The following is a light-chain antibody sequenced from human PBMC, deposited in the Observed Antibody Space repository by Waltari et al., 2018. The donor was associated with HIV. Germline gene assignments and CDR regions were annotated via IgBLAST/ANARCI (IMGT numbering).Light chain of an antibody. CDR2: EVT. CDR1: SSHVGRDDI. Sequence: QSALTQHASVYGSPGQSITISCTGTSSHVGRDDIVSWYQQHPGAATKLIIYEVTKRPSGVSNRFSGSKSANTASLTISGLQAEDEADYYCCSCPRSGIRYVFGTGTKVTVL. CDR3: CSCPRSGIRYV. V-gene: IGLV2-23*02. J-gene: IGLJ1*01.